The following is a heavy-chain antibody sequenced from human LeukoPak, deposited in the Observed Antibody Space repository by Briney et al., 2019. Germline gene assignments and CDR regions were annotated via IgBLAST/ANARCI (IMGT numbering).Heavy chain of an antibody. CDR3: AKDLDIVATITGN. CDR2: VSGSGGST. D-gene: IGHD5-12*01. CDR1: GFTFSSYA. V-gene: IGHV3-23*01. Sequence: PGVSLRLSCAASGFTFSSYAMSWVRQAPGKGLEWVSGVSGSGGSTYYADSVKGRFTISRDNSKNTLYLQMNSLRAEDTAVYYCAKDLDIVATITGNWGQGTLVTVSS. J-gene: IGHJ4*02.